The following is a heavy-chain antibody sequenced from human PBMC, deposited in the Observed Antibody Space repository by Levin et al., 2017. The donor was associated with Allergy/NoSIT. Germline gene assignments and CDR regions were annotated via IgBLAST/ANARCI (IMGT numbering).Heavy chain of an antibody. Sequence: GESLKISCAASGFTFSSYAMHWVRQAPGKGLEWVAVISYDGSNKYYADSVKGRFTISRDNSKNTLYLQMNSLRAEDTAVYYCATGGYSSSPGDYWGQGTLVTVSS. CDR1: GFTFSSYA. V-gene: IGHV3-30-3*01. D-gene: IGHD6-6*01. J-gene: IGHJ4*02. CDR3: ATGGYSSSPGDY. CDR2: ISYDGSNK.